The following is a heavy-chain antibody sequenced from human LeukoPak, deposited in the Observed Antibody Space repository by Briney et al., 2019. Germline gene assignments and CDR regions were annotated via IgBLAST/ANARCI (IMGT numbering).Heavy chain of an antibody. Sequence: PSGTLSLTCAVSGGSISSGGYSWSWIRQPPGKGLEWIGYIYHSGSTYYNPSLKSRVTISVDTSKNQFSLKLSSVTAADTAVYYCARGRVRSGSKSRGIDPWGQGTLVTVSS. J-gene: IGHJ5*02. CDR3: ARGRVRSGSKSRGIDP. CDR1: GGSISSGGYS. CDR2: IYHSGST. V-gene: IGHV4-30-2*01. D-gene: IGHD3-10*01.